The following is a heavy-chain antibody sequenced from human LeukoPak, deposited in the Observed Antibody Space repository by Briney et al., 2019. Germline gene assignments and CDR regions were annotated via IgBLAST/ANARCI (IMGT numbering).Heavy chain of an antibody. CDR2: IKEDGREI. D-gene: IGHD2-21*01. Sequence: GGSLRLSCVTTDFTFKNSWMTWVRQAPGKGLEWVANIKEDGREINYLGSVKGRFTISRDNAKNTLYLEMNSLRAEDTAVYYCARERIHCGGADCKSYFDNWGQGTLVTVSS. CDR3: ARERIHCGGADCKSYFDN. CDR1: DFTFKNSW. V-gene: IGHV3-7*01. J-gene: IGHJ4*02.